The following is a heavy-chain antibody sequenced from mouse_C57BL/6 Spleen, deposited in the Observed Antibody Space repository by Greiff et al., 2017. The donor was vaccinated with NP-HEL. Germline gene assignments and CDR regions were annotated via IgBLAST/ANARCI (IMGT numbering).Heavy chain of an antibody. D-gene: IGHD1-1*01. CDR1: GYTFTDYE. CDR3: TRVYYGSSPWFAY. Sequence: VQLQQSGAELVRPGASVTLSCKASGYTFTDYEMHWVKQTPVHGLEWIGAIDPETGGTAYNQKFKGKAILTADKSSSTAYMELRSLTSEDSAVYYCTRVYYGSSPWFAYWGQGTLVTVSA. CDR2: IDPETGGT. J-gene: IGHJ3*01. V-gene: IGHV1-15*01.